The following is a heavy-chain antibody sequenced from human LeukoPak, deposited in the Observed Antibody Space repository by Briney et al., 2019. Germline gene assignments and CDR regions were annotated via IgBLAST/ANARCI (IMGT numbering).Heavy chain of an antibody. J-gene: IGHJ6*02. D-gene: IGHD6-19*01. CDR1: GFTFSSYS. Sequence: PGGSLRLSCAASGFTFSSYSMNWVRQAPGKGLEWVSYISSSSSTIYYADSVKGRFTISRDNAKNSLYLQMNSLRAEDTAVYYCARDHGSGWAPYYYYYGMDVWGQGTTVTVSS. CDR3: ARDHGSGWAPYYYYYGMDV. CDR2: ISSSSSTI. V-gene: IGHV3-48*04.